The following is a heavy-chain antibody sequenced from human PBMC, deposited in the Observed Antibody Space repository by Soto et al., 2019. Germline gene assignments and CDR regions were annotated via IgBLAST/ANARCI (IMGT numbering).Heavy chain of an antibody. CDR3: ARDGFRVTAITHYFDY. CDR2: ISAYNGNT. V-gene: IGHV1-18*03. Sequence: ASVKVSCKASGYTFTSYGISWVRQAPGQGLEWMGWISAYNGNTNYAQKLQGRVTMTTDTSTSTAYMELRSLRSDDMAVYYCARDGFRVTAITHYFDYWGQGTLVTVSS. CDR1: GYTFTSYG. J-gene: IGHJ4*02. D-gene: IGHD2-21*02.